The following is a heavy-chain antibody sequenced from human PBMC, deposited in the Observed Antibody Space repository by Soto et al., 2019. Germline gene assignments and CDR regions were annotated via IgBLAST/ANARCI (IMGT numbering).Heavy chain of an antibody. Sequence: PGGCLRHTCAASGFTFSSYAMHWVSQAPGKGLEYVSAISSNGGSTYYADSVKGRFTISRDNSKNTLYLQMGSLRAEDMAVYYCARDGGLGDMDVWGQGTTVTVSS. V-gene: IGHV3-64*02. CDR3: ARDGGLGDMDV. J-gene: IGHJ6*02. D-gene: IGHD3-16*01. CDR1: GFTFSSYA. CDR2: ISSNGGST.